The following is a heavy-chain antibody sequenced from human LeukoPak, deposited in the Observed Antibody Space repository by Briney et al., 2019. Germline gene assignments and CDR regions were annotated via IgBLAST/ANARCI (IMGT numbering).Heavy chain of an antibody. CDR2: IIPILGIA. D-gene: IGHD3-22*01. CDR1: GGTFSSYA. CDR3: ARDGNDSSGCYYLYFDY. Sequence: GSSVTVSCKASGGTFSSYAISWVRQAPGQGLEWMGRIIPILGIANYAQKFQGRVTITADKSTSTAYMELSSLRSEDTAVYYCARDGNDSSGCYYLYFDYWGQGTLVTVSS. J-gene: IGHJ4*02. V-gene: IGHV1-69*04.